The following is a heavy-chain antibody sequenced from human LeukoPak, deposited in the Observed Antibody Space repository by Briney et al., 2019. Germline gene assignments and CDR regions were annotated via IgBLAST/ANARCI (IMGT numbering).Heavy chain of an antibody. CDR2: VTNTGGAS. CDR1: GFTFSSYA. CDR3: AREYSGIDY. J-gene: IGHJ4*02. V-gene: IGHV3-23*01. Sequence: GGSLRLSCAASGFTFSSYAMSWVRQAPGKGLEWVSGVTNTGGASYYADSVKGRFTISRDNAKNSLYLQMDSLRDEDTAVYYCAREYSGIDYWGQGTLVTVSS. D-gene: IGHD2-21*01.